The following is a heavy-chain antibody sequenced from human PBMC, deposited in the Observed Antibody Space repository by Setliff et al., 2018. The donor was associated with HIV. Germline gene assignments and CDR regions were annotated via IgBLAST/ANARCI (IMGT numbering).Heavy chain of an antibody. V-gene: IGHV4-39*01. J-gene: IGHJ3*02. CDR3: SRSKTFYDLWGGYYTHGAFKI. D-gene: IGHD3-3*01. CDR1: GGSFTSRSYY. Sequence: SETLSLTCTVSGGSFTSRSYYWGWIRQPPGKGLEWIGSIFYSGITYYNPSLKSRVTISVDTSKNQFSLNLTAVTAADTAVYYFSRSKTFYDLWGGYYTHGAFKIWGLGTMVTVSS. CDR2: IFYSGIT.